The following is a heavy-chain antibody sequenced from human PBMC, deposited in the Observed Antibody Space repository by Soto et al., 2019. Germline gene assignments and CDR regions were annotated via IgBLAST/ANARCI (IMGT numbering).Heavy chain of an antibody. Sequence: GESLKISCKGSGYSFTSYWIGWVRQMPGKGLEWMGIIYPGDSDTRYSPSLQGQVTTSADKSISTAYLQWSSLKASDTAMYYCATSGGYSYGYFYYGMDVWGQGTTVTSP. D-gene: IGHD5-18*01. CDR1: GYSFTSYW. J-gene: IGHJ6*02. CDR2: IYPGDSDT. CDR3: ATSGGYSYGYFYYGMDV. V-gene: IGHV5-51*01.